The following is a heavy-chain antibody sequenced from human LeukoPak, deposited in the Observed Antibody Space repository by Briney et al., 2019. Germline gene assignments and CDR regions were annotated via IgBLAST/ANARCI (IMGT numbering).Heavy chain of an antibody. D-gene: IGHD1-14*01. CDR1: GYTFTSYY. J-gene: IGHJ4*02. V-gene: IGHV1-46*01. CDR2: INPSGGST. Sequence: GASVKVSCKASGYTFTSYYMHWVRQAPGQGLEWMGIINPSGGSTSYAQKFQGRVTMTRDTSTSTVYMELSSLRSEDTAVYYCASNSQPGYGLNYWGQGTLVTVSS. CDR3: ASNSQPGYGLNY.